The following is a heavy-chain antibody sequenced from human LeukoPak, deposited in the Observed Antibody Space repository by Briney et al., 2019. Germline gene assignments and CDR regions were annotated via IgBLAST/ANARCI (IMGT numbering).Heavy chain of an antibody. CDR3: ARDPYYYDSSGYYYDY. CDR1: GGSFSVYY. CDR2: INHRGST. D-gene: IGHD3-22*01. J-gene: IGHJ4*02. Sequence: PSETLFLTCAVNGGSFSVYYWSRIRYPPRKGRLIIGEINHRGSTNYNPSLKSRVTISVDTSKNQFSLKLSSVTAADTAVYYCARDPYYYDSSGYYYDYWGQGTLVTVSS. V-gene: IGHV4-34*01.